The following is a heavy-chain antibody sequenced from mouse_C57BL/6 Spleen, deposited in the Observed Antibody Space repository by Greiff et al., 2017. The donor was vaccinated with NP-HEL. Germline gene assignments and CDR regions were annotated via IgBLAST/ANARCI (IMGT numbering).Heavy chain of an antibody. V-gene: IGHV1-52*01. Sequence: VQLQQPGAELVRPGSSVKLSCKASGYTFTSYWMHWVKQRPIQGLEWIGNIDPSDSETHSTQTSKDTATLTVDKSYSTAYMQLRSVTSEDSAVCYCARRRGNYRYVDVWGTGTTVTVSS. J-gene: IGHJ1*03. D-gene: IGHD2-1*01. CDR3: ARRRGNYRYVDV. CDR1: GYTFTSYW. CDR2: IDPSDSET.